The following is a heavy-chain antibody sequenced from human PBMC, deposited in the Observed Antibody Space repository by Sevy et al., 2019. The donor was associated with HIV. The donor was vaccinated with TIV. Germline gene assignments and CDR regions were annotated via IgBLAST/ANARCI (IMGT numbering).Heavy chain of an antibody. CDR1: GFTFSSYS. J-gene: IGHJ6*02. CDR3: ARVAPRDCSSTSCYTVHYYYGMDV. V-gene: IGHV3-21*01. Sequence: GGSLRLSCAASGFTFSSYSMNWVRQAPGKGLEWVSSISSSSSYIYYADSVKGRFTISRDNAKNSLYLQMNSLGAEDTAVYYCARVAPRDCSSTSCYTVHYYYGMDVWGQGTTVTVSS. D-gene: IGHD2-2*02. CDR2: ISSSSSYI.